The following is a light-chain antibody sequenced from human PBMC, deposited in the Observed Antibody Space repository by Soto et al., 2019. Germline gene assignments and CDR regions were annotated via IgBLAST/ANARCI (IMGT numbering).Light chain of an antibody. J-gene: IGKJ4*01. CDR3: QQSYTTPFTFT. CDR1: QSISNF. Sequence: DIQMTQSPSSLSASVGDRVTITCRASQSISNFLNWYQQKPGKAPKLLIYAASTLQSGVPSRLSGSGSGTDFTLTISSLQPEDFGTYYCQQSYTTPFTFTFGGATKVEIK. V-gene: IGKV1-39*01. CDR2: AAS.